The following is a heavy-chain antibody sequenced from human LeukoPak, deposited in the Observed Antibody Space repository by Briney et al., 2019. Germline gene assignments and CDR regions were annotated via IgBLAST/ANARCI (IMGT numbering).Heavy chain of an antibody. Sequence: GASVKVSCTASGYTFTGYYIHWVRQAPGQGLEWISWINPNSGGTNYAQTFQGRVTMTRDTSISTAYVELSSLKSDDTGVYYCARVGAYPHNWFDPWGQGTLVTVCS. J-gene: IGHJ5*02. CDR2: INPNSGGT. CDR3: ARVGAYPHNWFDP. D-gene: IGHD3-10*01. CDR1: GYTFTGYY. V-gene: IGHV1-2*02.